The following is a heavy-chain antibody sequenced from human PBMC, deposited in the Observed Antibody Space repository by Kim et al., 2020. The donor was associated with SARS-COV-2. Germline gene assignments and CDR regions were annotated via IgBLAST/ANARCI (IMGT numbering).Heavy chain of an antibody. J-gene: IGHJ4*02. V-gene: IGHV3-74*01. CDR3: GRGMTYYYDTEDY. CDR2: INSDGIIT. D-gene: IGHD3-22*01. CDR1: GFTFSSYW. Sequence: GGSLRLSCAASGFTFSSYWMHWVRQAPGKGLMWVSRINSDGIITSYADSVKGRFTISRDNAKNTLHLQMNSLRAEDTAVYYCGRGMTYYYDTEDYWGQGT.